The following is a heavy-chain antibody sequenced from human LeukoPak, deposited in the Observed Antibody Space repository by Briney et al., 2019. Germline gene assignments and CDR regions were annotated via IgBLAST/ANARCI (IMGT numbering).Heavy chain of an antibody. D-gene: IGHD1-7*01. V-gene: IGHV4-4*09. CDR1: GGSISSYY. CDR3: ASESAGTTSYYYYMDV. Sequence: SETLSLTCTVSGGSISSYYWSWIRQPPGKGLEWIGYIYTSGSTNYNPSHKSRVTISVDTSKNQFSLKLSSVTAADTAVYYCASESAGTTSYYYYMDVWGKGTTVTVSS. CDR2: IYTSGST. J-gene: IGHJ6*03.